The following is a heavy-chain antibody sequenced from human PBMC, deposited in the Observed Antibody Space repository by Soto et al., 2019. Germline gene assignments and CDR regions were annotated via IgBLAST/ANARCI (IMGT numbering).Heavy chain of an antibody. Sequence: GGSLRLSCAASGFTFSTYGMHWVRQAPGKGLEWVAVISHDGTSKYYADSVKGRFTIARDSSKNTLYLQMNSLRAEDTAVYYCARDEGTSTYLINSWGQGTLVTVSS. V-gene: IGHV3-33*01. D-gene: IGHD2-2*01. J-gene: IGHJ4*02. CDR2: ISHDGTSK. CDR3: ARDEGTSTYLINS. CDR1: GFTFSTYG.